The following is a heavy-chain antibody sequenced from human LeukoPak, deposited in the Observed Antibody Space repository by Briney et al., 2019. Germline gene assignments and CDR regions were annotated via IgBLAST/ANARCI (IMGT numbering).Heavy chain of an antibody. CDR1: GFTFSTYA. J-gene: IGHJ4*02. CDR3: AAVSGSLDY. CDR2: ISGSGDST. Sequence: GGSLRLSCAASGFTFSTYAVNWVRQAPGKGLEWVSTISGSGDSTYYADSVKGRFTISRDNSKNTLYLQMNSLRAEDTAVYYCAAVSGSLDYWGQGTLVTVSS. D-gene: IGHD1-26*01. V-gene: IGHV3-23*01.